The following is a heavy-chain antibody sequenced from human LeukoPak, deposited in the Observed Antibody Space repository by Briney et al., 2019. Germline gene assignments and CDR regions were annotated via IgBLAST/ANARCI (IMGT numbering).Heavy chain of an antibody. CDR2: IYTSGST. Sequence: PSQTLSLTCTVSGGSISSGSYYWSWIRQPAGKGLEWIGRIYTSGSTNYNPSLKSRVTISVDTSKNQFSLKLSSVTAADTAVYYCARDRLAASDWGQGTLVTVSS. J-gene: IGHJ4*02. CDR1: GGSISSGSYY. CDR3: ARDRLAASD. V-gene: IGHV4-61*02. D-gene: IGHD6-6*01.